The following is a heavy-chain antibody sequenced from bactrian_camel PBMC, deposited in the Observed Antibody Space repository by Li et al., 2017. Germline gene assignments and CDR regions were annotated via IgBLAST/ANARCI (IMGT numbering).Heavy chain of an antibody. V-gene: IGHV3S53*01. CDR1: GNTYSTYC. D-gene: IGHD1*01. Sequence: VQLVESGGGSVQAGGSLRLSCVASGNTYSTYCMGWFRQAPGKDREGLAAISGDIRLKYADSVKGRFTISRDNAKNTLYLQLNSLKTEDTAMYYCANEAALGFDYWGQGTQVTVS. CDR2: ISGDIRL. J-gene: IGHJ6*01. CDR3: ANEAALGFDY.